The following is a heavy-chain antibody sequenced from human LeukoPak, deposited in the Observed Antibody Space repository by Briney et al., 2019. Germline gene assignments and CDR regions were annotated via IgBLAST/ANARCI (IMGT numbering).Heavy chain of an antibody. CDR1: GFTFSSYW. V-gene: IGHV3-7*01. J-gene: IGHJ4*02. D-gene: IGHD3-3*01. CDR3: ARDGYYDFWSGYSIGGYFDY. CDR2: IKKDGSEK. Sequence: GGSLRLSCAASGFTFSSYWMSWVRQAPGKGLVWVANIKKDGSEKFYVDSVKGRFTISRDNAKNSLYLQMNSLRAEDTAVFYCARDGYYDFWSGYSIGGYFDYWGQGTLVTVSS.